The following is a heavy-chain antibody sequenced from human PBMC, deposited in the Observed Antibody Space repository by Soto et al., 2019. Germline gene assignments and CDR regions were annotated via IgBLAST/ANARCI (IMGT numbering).Heavy chain of an antibody. Sequence: SGPTLVNPTETLTLTRTVSGFSLSNARMGVSWIRQPPGKALEWLAHIFSNDEKSYSTSLKSRLTISKDTSKSQVVLTMTNMDPVDTATYYCARTCSGGSCRTTGYFDYWGQGTLVTVSS. J-gene: IGHJ4*02. V-gene: IGHV2-26*01. CDR2: IFSNDEK. D-gene: IGHD2-15*01. CDR1: GFSLSNARMG. CDR3: ARTCSGGSCRTTGYFDY.